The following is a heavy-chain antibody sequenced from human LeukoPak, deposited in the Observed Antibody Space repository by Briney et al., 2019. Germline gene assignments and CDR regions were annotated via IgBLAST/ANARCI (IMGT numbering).Heavy chain of an antibody. CDR2: ISGSGGST. CDR1: GFTFSSYA. Sequence: PGGSLRLSCAVSGFTFSSYAMNWVRQAPGKGLEWVSGISGSGGSTYYADSVKGRFTISRDNSKNTLYLQMNSLRAEDTAVYYCAKLSARFQAFDFWGQGTLVTVSS. D-gene: IGHD1-26*01. CDR3: AKLSARFQAFDF. J-gene: IGHJ4*02. V-gene: IGHV3-23*01.